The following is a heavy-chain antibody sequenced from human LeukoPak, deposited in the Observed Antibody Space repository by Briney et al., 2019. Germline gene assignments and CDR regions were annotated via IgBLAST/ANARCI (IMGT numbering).Heavy chain of an antibody. CDR1: GCTFSSYS. D-gene: IGHD6-13*01. Sequence: GGSLRLSCAASGCTFSSYSMNWVRQAPGKGLEWVSYISSSSSTIYYADSVKGRFTISRDNAKNSLYLQMNSLRAEDTAVYYCARDYSGIAAAGTIDYWGQGTLVTVSS. J-gene: IGHJ4*02. CDR3: ARDYSGIAAAGTIDY. CDR2: ISSSSSTI. V-gene: IGHV3-48*01.